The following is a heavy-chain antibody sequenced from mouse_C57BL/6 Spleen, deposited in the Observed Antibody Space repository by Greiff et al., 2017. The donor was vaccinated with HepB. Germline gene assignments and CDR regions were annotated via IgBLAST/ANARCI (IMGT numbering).Heavy chain of an antibody. J-gene: IGHJ3*01. D-gene: IGHD2-4*01. CDR1: GYTFTSYN. CDR3: ARGFYYDYDGGFAY. Sequence: QVQLQQSGAELVRPGASVKMSCKASGYTFTSYNMHWVKQTPRQGLEWIGAIYPGNGDTSYNQKFKGKATLTVDKSSSTAYMQLSSLTSEESAVYFCARGFYYDYDGGFAYWGQGTLVTVSA. V-gene: IGHV1-12*01. CDR2: IYPGNGDT.